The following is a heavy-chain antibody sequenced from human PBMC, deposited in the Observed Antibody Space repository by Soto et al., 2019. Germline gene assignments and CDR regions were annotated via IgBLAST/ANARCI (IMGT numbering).Heavy chain of an antibody. Sequence: GGSLRLSCAASGFTFSSYAMSWVRQAPGKGLEWVSAISGSGGSTYYADSVKGRFTISRDNSKNTLYLQMNSLRAEDTAVYYCAKDYYGSGSYVGDAFDIWGQGTMVT. D-gene: IGHD3-10*01. J-gene: IGHJ3*02. CDR3: AKDYYGSGSYVGDAFDI. CDR1: GFTFSSYA. V-gene: IGHV3-23*01. CDR2: ISGSGGST.